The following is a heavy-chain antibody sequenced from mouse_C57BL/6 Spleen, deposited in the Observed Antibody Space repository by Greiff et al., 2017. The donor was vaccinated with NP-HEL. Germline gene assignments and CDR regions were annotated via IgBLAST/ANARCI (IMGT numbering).Heavy chain of an antibody. CDR2: IRLKSDNYAT. J-gene: IGHJ1*03. CDR1: GFTFSNYW. Sequence: DVKLVESGGGLVQPGGSMKLSCVASGFTFSNYWMNWVRQSPEKGLEWVAQIRLKSDNYATHYAESVKGRFTISRDDSKSSVYLQMNNLRAEDTGIYYCTGGYDGDWYFDVWGTGTTVTVSS. CDR3: TGGYDGDWYFDV. D-gene: IGHD2-2*01. V-gene: IGHV6-3*01.